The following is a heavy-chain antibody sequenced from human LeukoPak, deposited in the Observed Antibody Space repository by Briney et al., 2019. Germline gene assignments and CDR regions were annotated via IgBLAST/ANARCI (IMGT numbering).Heavy chain of an antibody. CDR2: INSDGSST. CDR3: ARGRSGHYFDY. CDR1: GFTFGNFW. J-gene: IGHJ4*02. Sequence: GGSLRLSCAASGFTFGNFWMHWVRQAPGKGLVWVSRINSDGSSTSYADSVKGRVTISRDNAKKTLYLQMNSLRAEDTAVYYCARGRSGHYFDYWGQGTLVTVSS. V-gene: IGHV3-74*01. D-gene: IGHD5-12*01.